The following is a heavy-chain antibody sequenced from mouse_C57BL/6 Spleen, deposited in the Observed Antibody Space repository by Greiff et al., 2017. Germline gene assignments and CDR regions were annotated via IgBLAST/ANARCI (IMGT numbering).Heavy chain of an antibody. V-gene: IGHV3-8*01. CDR3: ARGVNYYGSSDEFDFDY. Sequence: EVQLMESGPGLAKPSQTLSLSCSVTGYSITSDYWNWIRKFPGNKLEYIGYISYSGSTYYNPSLKSRISITRDAYTNQSYLQLNSVTTEDTAMYYCARGVNYYGSSDEFDFDYWGQGTTLTVSS. CDR1: GYSITSDY. J-gene: IGHJ2*01. D-gene: IGHD1-1*01. CDR2: ISYSGST.